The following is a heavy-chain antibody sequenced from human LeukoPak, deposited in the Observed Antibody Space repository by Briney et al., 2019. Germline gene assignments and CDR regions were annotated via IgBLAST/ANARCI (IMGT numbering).Heavy chain of an antibody. CDR2: ISSSSSYT. CDR1: GFTFSDYY. J-gene: IGHJ5*02. CDR3: ARNPVEAAMWRLWFDP. Sequence: KAGGSLRLSCAASGFTFSDYYMSWIRQAPGKGLEWVSYISSSSSYTNYADSVKGRFTISRDNAKNSLYLQMNSLRAEDTAVYYCARNPVEAAMWRLWFDPWGQGTLVTVSS. D-gene: IGHD2-15*01. V-gene: IGHV3-11*06.